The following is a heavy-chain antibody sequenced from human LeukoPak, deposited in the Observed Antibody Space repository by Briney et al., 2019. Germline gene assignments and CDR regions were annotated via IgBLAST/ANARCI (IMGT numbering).Heavy chain of an antibody. D-gene: IGHD2-2*01. CDR1: GYSFTSYW. CDR2: IQTGDSKT. CDR3: ARHRGTTSTTGALYYYYGMDV. J-gene: IGHJ6*02. Sequence: GESLKISCKGSGYSFTSYWIAWVRQMPGKGPEWMGIIQTGDSKTRYSPSFQGQVTISAGKSISTAYLRWSSLKATDTAIYYCARHRGTTSTTGALYYYYGMDVWGQGTTVAVSS. V-gene: IGHV5-51*01.